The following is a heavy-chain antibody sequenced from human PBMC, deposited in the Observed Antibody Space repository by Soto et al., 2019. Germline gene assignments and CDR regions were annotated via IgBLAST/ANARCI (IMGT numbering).Heavy chain of an antibody. D-gene: IGHD3-22*01. J-gene: IGHJ4*02. V-gene: IGHV3-23*01. CDR2: MSGDGRT. CDR3: VKWHTSNFDSLPFTGFDF. Sequence: TGGSLRLSCVGSGFTFSDAVMAWVRQAPGKGMEWLSVMSGDGRTRYALSVTGRFTIARDNSKNTLYLQMRSLRAEEAAAYYCVKWHTSNFDSLPFTGFDFWGQGTQVTVSS. CDR1: GFTFSDAV.